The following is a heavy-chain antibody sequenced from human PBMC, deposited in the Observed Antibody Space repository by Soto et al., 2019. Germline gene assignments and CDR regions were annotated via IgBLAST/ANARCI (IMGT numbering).Heavy chain of an antibody. CDR3: ARDVVTAIHYYYYGMDV. J-gene: IGHJ6*02. Sequence: SETLSLTCTVSGGSISSGGYYWSWIRQHPGKGLEWIGYIYYSGSTYYNPSLKSRVTISVDTSKNQFSLKLSSVTAADTAVYYCARDVVTAIHYYYYGMDVWGQGTTVTVS. D-gene: IGHD2-21*02. CDR2: IYYSGST. V-gene: IGHV4-31*03. CDR1: GGSISSGGYY.